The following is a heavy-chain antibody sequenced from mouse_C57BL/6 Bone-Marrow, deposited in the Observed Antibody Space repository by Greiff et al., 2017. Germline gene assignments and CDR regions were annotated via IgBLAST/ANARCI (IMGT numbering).Heavy chain of an antibody. Sequence: QVQLQQSGPELVKPGASVKLSCKASGYTFTSYDINWVKQRPGQGLEWIGWIYPRGGSTKYTEKVKGKDTLTVDTSSSTASMELHSLTSEDSAVYFCARLEFDGSSGDWFFDVWGRGTTVTVSS. CDR2: IYPRGGST. D-gene: IGHD1-1*01. J-gene: IGHJ1*03. V-gene: IGHV1-85*01. CDR3: ARLEFDGSSGDWFFDV. CDR1: GYTFTSYD.